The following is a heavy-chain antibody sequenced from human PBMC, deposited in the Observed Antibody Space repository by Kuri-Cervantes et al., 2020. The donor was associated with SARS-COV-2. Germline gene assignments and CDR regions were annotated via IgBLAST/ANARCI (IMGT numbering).Heavy chain of an antibody. J-gene: IGHJ4*02. CDR1: GGSFSGYY. CDR2: INHSGST. CDR3: ARRSWGLEGLSGYFDY. D-gene: IGHD3-3*01. Sequence: SQTLSLTCAVYGGSFSGYYWSWIRQPPRKGLEWIGEINHSGSTNYNPSLKSRVTISVDTSKNQFSLKLSSVTAADTAVYYCARRSWGLEGLSGYFDYWGQGTLVTVSS. V-gene: IGHV4-34*01.